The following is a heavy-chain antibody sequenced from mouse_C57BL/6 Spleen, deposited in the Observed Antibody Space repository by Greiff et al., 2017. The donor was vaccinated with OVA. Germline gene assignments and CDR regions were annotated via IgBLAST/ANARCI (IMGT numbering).Heavy chain of an antibody. CDR1: GYTFTSYW. D-gene: IGHD1-1*01. CDR2: IHPNSGST. CDR3: ARCTTVVAYYCDY. Sequence: VQLQQPGAELVKPGASVKLSCKASGYTFTSYWMHWVKQRPGQGLEWIGMIHPNSGSTNYNEKFKSKATLTVDKSSSTAYMQLSSLTSEDSAVYYCARCTTVVAYYCDYWGQGTTLTVSS. J-gene: IGHJ2*01. V-gene: IGHV1-64*01.